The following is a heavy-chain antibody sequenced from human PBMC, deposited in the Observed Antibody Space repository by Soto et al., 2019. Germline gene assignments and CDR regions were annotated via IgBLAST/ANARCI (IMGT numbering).Heavy chain of an antibody. J-gene: IGHJ3*02. CDR2: INPSGGST. Sequence: GASVKVSCKASGYTFTSYYMHWVRQAPGQGLEWMGIINPSGGSTSYAQKFQGRVTMTRDTSTSTVYMELNSLRAEDTAVYYCARDSPKFGELLGIPVDAFDIWGQGTMVTVSS. V-gene: IGHV1-46*01. CDR3: ARDSPKFGELLGIPVDAFDI. D-gene: IGHD1-26*01. CDR1: GYTFTSYY.